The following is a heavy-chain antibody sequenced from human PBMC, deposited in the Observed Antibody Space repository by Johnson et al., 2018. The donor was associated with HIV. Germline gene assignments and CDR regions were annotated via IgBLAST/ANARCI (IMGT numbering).Heavy chain of an antibody. CDR3: ARDTYYYDSSGYLDAFDI. V-gene: IGHV3-15*01. D-gene: IGHD3-22*01. Sequence: VQLVESGGGLVQPGPSLRLSCAASGLTVSGNYMNWVRQAPGQGPEWVGRIKSKTDGGTTDYAAPVQGRFTIPRDDSKTTLYLQMNSLRTEDTAVYYCARDTYYYDSSGYLDAFDIWGQGTMVTVSS. CDR1: GLTVSGNY. J-gene: IGHJ3*02. CDR2: IKSKTDGGTT.